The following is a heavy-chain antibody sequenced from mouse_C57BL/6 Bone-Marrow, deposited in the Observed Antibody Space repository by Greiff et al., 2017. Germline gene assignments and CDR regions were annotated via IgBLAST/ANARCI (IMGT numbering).Heavy chain of an antibody. CDR3: ARPITTVVATPFAY. J-gene: IGHJ3*01. Sequence: QVQLKQSGAELVRPGASVKLSCKASGYTFTSYGISWVKQRTGQGLVWIGEIYPRSGNTYYNEKFKGKATLTADKSSSTAYMELRSLTSEDSAVYFCARPITTVVATPFAYWGQGTLVTVSA. D-gene: IGHD1-1*01. V-gene: IGHV1-81*01. CDR2: IYPRSGNT. CDR1: GYTFTSYG.